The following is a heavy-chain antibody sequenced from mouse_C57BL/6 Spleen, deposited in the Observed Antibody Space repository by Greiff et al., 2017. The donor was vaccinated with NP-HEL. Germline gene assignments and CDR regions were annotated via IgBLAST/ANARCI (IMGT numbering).Heavy chain of an antibody. Sequence: VQLQQSGPVLVKPGASVKMSCKASGYTFTDYYMNWVKQSHGKSLEWIGVINPYNGGTSYNQKFKGKATLTVDKSSSTAYMELNSLTSEDSAVYYCALSPGYDDDVHYAMDYWGQGTSVTVSS. CDR3: ALSPGYDDDVHYAMDY. D-gene: IGHD2-4*01. CDR2: INPYNGGT. V-gene: IGHV1-19*01. CDR1: GYTFTDYY. J-gene: IGHJ4*01.